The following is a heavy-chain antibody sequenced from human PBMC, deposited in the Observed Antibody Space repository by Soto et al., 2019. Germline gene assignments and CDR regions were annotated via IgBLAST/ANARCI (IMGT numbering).Heavy chain of an antibody. CDR2: INHSGRT. V-gene: IGHV4-34*01. J-gene: IGHJ6*02. Sequence: SETLSLTCAVYGGSFSRYFWNWIRQPPGKGLEWIGEINHSGRTNYNPSLKSRVTISVDTSKNQFSLKLSSVTAADTAVYYCARGLSVTNTFYYYYAMDVWGRGTTVTVSS. CDR3: ARGLSVTNTFYYYYAMDV. CDR1: GGSFSRYF. D-gene: IGHD2-8*01.